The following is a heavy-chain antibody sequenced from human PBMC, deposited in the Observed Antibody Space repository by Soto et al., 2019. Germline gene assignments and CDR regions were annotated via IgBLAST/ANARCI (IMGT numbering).Heavy chain of an antibody. CDR1: GGSFSGHY. CDR3: ERHSSGWIFDY. V-gene: IGHV4-34*01. J-gene: IGHJ4*02. Sequence: SETLSLTCAVYGGSFSGHYWSWIRQPPGKGLEWIGEINHSGSTNYNPSLKSRVTISVDTSKNQFSLKLSSVTAADTAVYYCERHSSGWIFDYWGQGTLVTVSS. CDR2: INHSGST. D-gene: IGHD6-19*01.